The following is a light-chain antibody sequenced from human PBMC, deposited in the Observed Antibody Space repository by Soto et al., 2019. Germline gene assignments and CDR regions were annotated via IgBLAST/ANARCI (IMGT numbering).Light chain of an antibody. CDR1: QSVSSSY. CDR2: GAS. V-gene: IGKV3-20*01. CDR3: RQYGSSPPT. Sequence: EFVFTHSPATLSLSPGERATLSCRASQSVSSSYLAWYQQKPGQAPRLLIYGASSRATGIPDRFSGSGSGTDFTLTISRLEPEDFAVYYCRQYGSSPPTFGQGTKVDIK. J-gene: IGKJ1*01.